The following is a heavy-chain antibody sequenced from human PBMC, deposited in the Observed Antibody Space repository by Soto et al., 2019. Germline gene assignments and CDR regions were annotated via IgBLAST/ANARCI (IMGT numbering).Heavy chain of an antibody. D-gene: IGHD2-2*01. Sequence: EVQLVESGGGLVQPGGSLRLSCAASGFTFSSYEMNWVRQAPGKGLEWVSYISSSGSTIYYADSVKGRFTISRDNAKNSLYLQMNSLRAEDTAVYYCARDGGYCSSTSCYEGYYYYGMDVWGQGTTVTVSS. CDR1: GFTFSSYE. J-gene: IGHJ6*02. CDR2: ISSSGSTI. CDR3: ARDGGYCSSTSCYEGYYYYGMDV. V-gene: IGHV3-48*03.